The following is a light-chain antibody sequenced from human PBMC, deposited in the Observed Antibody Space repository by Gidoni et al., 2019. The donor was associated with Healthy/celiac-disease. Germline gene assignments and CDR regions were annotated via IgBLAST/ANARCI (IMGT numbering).Light chain of an antibody. Sequence: QSALTQPASVSGSPGQSITISCTGTSSDVGGYNYDSWYQQHPGKAPKLMIYEVSNRPSGVPERFSGSKSGNTASLTISGLQAEDEADYYCSSYTSSSTLVFGGGTKLTVL. J-gene: IGLJ2*01. CDR1: SSDVGGYNY. CDR3: SSYTSSSTLV. CDR2: EVS. V-gene: IGLV2-14*01.